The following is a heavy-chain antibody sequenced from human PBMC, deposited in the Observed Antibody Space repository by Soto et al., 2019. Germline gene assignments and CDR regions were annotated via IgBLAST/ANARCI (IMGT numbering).Heavy chain of an antibody. V-gene: IGHV4-59*08. Sequence: QVQLQESGPGLVKPSETLSLTCTVSGGSISSYYWSWIRQPPGKGLEWIGYIYYSGSTNYNPSLKSRVPISVDTSKNQFSLKLSSVTAADTAVYYCARPSHGGYFDYWGQGTLVTVSS. CDR1: GGSISSYY. CDR2: IYYSGST. J-gene: IGHJ4*02. CDR3: ARPSHGGYFDY. D-gene: IGHD3-16*01.